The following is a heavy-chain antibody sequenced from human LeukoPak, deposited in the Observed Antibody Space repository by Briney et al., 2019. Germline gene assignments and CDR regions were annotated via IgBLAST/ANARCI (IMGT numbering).Heavy chain of an antibody. CDR2: IYYSGST. Sequence: SETLSLTCTVSGGSISSSSYYWGWIRQPPGKGLEWIVSIYYSGSTYYNPSLKSRVTISADTSKNQFSLKLSSVTAADTAVYYCARHVWGSYRYFDYWGQGTLVTVSS. J-gene: IGHJ4*02. V-gene: IGHV4-39*01. D-gene: IGHD3-16*02. CDR1: GGSISSSSYY. CDR3: ARHVWGSYRYFDY.